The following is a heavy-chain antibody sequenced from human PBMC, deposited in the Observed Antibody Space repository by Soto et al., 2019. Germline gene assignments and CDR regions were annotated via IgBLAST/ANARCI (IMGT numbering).Heavy chain of an antibody. Sequence: PSETLPLTGAIYGGSFSGFYRSWIRQPPGKGLEWIGEINDSGTTNYNPSLKSRVTISADTSKTHFSLRLTSVTAADTAVYYCARETSQNVYSHYGMDVWGQGTTVTVSS. CDR3: ARETSQNVYSHYGMDV. J-gene: IGHJ6*02. CDR1: GGSFSGFY. CDR2: INDSGTT. V-gene: IGHV4-34*01.